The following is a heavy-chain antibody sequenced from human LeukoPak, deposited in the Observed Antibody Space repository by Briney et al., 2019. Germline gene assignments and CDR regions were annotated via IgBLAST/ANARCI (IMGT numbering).Heavy chain of an antibody. D-gene: IGHD3-16*01. CDR1: GGSISSGGYY. CDR2: IYYSGST. CDR3: ARDARGTGSNVWRSYRLDWFDP. V-gene: IGHV4-31*03. J-gene: IGHJ5*02. Sequence: SETLSLTCTVSGGSISSGGYYWSWIRQHPGKGLEWIGYIYYSGSTYYNPSLKSRVTISVDTSKNQFSLKLSSVTAADTAVYYCARDARGTGSNVWRSYRLDWFDPWGQGTLVTVSS.